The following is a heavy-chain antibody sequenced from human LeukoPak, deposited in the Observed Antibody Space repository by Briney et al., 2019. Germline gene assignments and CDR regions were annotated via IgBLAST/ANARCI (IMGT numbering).Heavy chain of an antibody. V-gene: IGHV4-39*07. CDR1: GGSISSSSYY. Sequence: SETLSLTCTVSGGSISSSSYYWGWIRQPPGKGLEWIGNIYYSGSTDYNPSLKSRVTLSVDTSQKQFSLKLSSVTAADTAVYYCARDNGDYYFDFWGQGTLVTVSS. J-gene: IGHJ4*02. D-gene: IGHD4-17*01. CDR2: IYYSGST. CDR3: ARDNGDYYFDF.